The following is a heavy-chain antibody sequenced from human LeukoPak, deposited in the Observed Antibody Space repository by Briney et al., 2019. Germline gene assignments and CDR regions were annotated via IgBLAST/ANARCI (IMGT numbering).Heavy chain of an antibody. CDR3: ARGVGWFDP. D-gene: IGHD2-15*01. Sequence: GGSLRLSCAASGFTFSSYSMNWVRQAPGQGLEWVSSISGSSSRTYYADSVKGRLTISRDNAKNSLFLQMNSLRVEDTAVYYCARGVGWFDPWGQGTLVTVSS. CDR2: ISGSSSRT. V-gene: IGHV3-21*01. CDR1: GFTFSSYS. J-gene: IGHJ5*02.